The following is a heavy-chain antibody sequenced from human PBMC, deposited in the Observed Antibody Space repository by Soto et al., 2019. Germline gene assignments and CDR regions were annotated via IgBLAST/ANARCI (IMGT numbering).Heavy chain of an antibody. CDR1: DESIRSGNW. V-gene: IGHV4-4*02. CDR2: IYHSGST. D-gene: IGHD2-8*01. CDR3: ATFSGFFTISPFDA. J-gene: IGHJ5*02. Sequence: PSETRSHTCGVSDESIRSGNWWSLVSHSPGRGLEWIGEIYHSGSTNYNPSLKSRVTVSVDKSKNQFSLQLTSVTAADTAVYYCATFSGFFTISPFDAWGQGILVIV.